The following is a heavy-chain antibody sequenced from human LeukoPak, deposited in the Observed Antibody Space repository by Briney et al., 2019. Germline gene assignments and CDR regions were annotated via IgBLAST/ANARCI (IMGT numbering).Heavy chain of an antibody. CDR3: AKDQNWEGGY. V-gene: IGHV3-30*02. Sequence: GGSLRLSCAASGFTFSNYGVHWVRQAPGKGLEWVSFIRFDGSNKYYADSVKGRFTISRDSSKNTVYLQMTSLRVEDTAVYYCAKDQNWEGGYWGQGTLVTVSS. J-gene: IGHJ4*02. D-gene: IGHD7-27*01. CDR1: GFTFSNYG. CDR2: IRFDGSNK.